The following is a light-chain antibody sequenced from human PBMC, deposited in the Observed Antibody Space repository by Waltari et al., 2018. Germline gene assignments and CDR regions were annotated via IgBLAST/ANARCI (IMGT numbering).Light chain of an antibody. CDR1: SSDIGGYNY. CDR3: SSYTNTFVV. J-gene: IGLJ2*01. V-gene: IGLV2-14*03. Sequence: QSALAQPASVSGSPGQSIAISCPGTSSDIGGYNYVSWYQQYPDKAPKLLIYEVNNRPPGVSTRFSGSKSGNSASLTISEIQAEDEADYYCSSYTNTFVVFGGGTKLTVL. CDR2: EVN.